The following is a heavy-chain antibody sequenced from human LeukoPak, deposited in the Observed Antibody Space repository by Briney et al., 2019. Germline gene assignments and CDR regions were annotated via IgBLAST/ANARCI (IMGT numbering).Heavy chain of an antibody. CDR1: GGSFSGYY. CDR2: INHSGST. CDR3: ARGTRGGVPYSSGWPAIPYYYYMDV. V-gene: IGHV4-34*01. Sequence: SETLSLTCAVYGGSFSGYYWSWIRQPPGKGLEWIGEINHSGSTNYNPSLKSRVTISVDTSKNQFSLKLSSVTAADTAVYYCARGTRGGVPYSSGWPAIPYYYYMDVWGKGTTVTVSS. J-gene: IGHJ6*03. D-gene: IGHD6-19*01.